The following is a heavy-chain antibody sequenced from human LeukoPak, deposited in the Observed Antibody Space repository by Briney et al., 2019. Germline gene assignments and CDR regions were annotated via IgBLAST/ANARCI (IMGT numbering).Heavy chain of an antibody. V-gene: IGHV5-51*01. Sequence: GESLKISCKGSGYSFTSYWIGWVRQMPGKGLEWMGIIYPGDSDTRYSPSFRGQVTISADKSISTAYLQWSSLKASDTAMYYCARRGHVLRFLEWSASDWFDPWGQGTLVTVSS. CDR2: IYPGDSDT. D-gene: IGHD3-3*01. CDR3: ARRGHVLRFLEWSASDWFDP. J-gene: IGHJ5*02. CDR1: GYSFTSYW.